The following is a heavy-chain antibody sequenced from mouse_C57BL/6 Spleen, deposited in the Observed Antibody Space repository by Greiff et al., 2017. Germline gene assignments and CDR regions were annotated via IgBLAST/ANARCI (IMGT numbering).Heavy chain of an antibody. Sequence: VMLVESGAELARPGASVKLSCKASGYTFTSYGISWVKQRTGQGLEWIGEIYPRSGNTYYNEKFKGKATLTADKSSSTAYMELRSLTSEDSAVYFCARRDYDYAWFAYWGQGTLVTVSA. CDR1: GYTFTSYG. CDR2: IYPRSGNT. D-gene: IGHD2-4*01. CDR3: ARRDYDYAWFAY. J-gene: IGHJ3*01. V-gene: IGHV1-81*01.